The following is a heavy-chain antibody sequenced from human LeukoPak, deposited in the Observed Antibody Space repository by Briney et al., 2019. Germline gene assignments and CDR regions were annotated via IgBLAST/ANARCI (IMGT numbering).Heavy chain of an antibody. D-gene: IGHD6-13*01. J-gene: IGHJ4*02. Sequence: SVKVSCKASGGTFSSYAISWVRQAPGQGLEWMGRIIPIFGTANYAQKFQGRVTITTDESTSTAYMELSSLRSEDTAVYYCAREGGIAAAVDYRGQGTLVTVSS. CDR2: IIPIFGTA. V-gene: IGHV1-69*05. CDR1: GGTFSSYA. CDR3: AREGGIAAAVDY.